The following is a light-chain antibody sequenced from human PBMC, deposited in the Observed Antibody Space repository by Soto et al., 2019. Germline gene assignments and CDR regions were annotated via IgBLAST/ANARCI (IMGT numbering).Light chain of an antibody. Sequence: QSVLTQPPSASGTPGKKVTISCSGSSSNIGSNTVNWYQQLPGTAPKLLIYSNNQRPSGVPDRFSGSESGTSASLAISGLQSEDEADYYCAAWDDSLNGRWVFGGGTKLTVL. V-gene: IGLV1-44*01. J-gene: IGLJ3*02. CDR1: SSNIGSNT. CDR3: AAWDDSLNGRWV. CDR2: SNN.